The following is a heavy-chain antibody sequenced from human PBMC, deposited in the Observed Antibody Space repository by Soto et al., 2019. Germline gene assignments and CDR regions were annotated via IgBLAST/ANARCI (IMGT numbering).Heavy chain of an antibody. CDR2: IDPSDSYT. Sequence: GESLKLCCKGSGYSFTSYWISWVRQMPGKGLEWMGRIDPSDSYTNYSPSFQGHVTISADKSISTAYLQWSSLKASDTAMYYCARLYYDFWSGYFRYSEGYYGMDVWGQGTTVTVSS. V-gene: IGHV5-10-1*01. D-gene: IGHD3-3*01. J-gene: IGHJ6*02. CDR1: GYSFTSYW. CDR3: ARLYYDFWSGYFRYSEGYYGMDV.